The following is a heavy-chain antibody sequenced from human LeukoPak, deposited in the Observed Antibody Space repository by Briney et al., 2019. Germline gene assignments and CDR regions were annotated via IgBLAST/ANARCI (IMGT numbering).Heavy chain of an antibody. Sequence: GGSLRLSCAASGFTFSSYAMSWVRQAPGKGLEWVSAISSSGGNTYYADSVKGRFTISRDNSKNTLYLQMNSLRAEDTAVYYYAQVVVAAGVNYWGQGTLVTVSS. D-gene: IGHD6-13*01. CDR3: AQVVVAAGVNY. CDR1: GFTFSSYA. J-gene: IGHJ4*02. CDR2: ISSSGGNT. V-gene: IGHV3-23*01.